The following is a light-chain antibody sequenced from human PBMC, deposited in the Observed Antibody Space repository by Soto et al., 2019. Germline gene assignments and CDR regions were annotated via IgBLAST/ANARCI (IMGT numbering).Light chain of an antibody. V-gene: IGKV2-30*02. Sequence: DVVLTQSPLSLPVTLGQSASISCRSSQSLLHRDGNTYLFWFHQRPGQSPRRLLDRASNRDSGVPDRFSVSGSGSDFTLKISSVEAEDVGVFYCMQGSHWPLTFGGGTKVEI. CDR2: RAS. J-gene: IGKJ4*01. CDR3: MQGSHWPLT. CDR1: QSLLHRDGNTY.